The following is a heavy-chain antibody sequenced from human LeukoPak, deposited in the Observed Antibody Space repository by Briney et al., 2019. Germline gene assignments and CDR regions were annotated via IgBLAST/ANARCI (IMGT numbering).Heavy chain of an antibody. CDR1: GYTFTIYY. J-gene: IGHJ3*02. CDR3: ARDYWTTVTYAFDM. CDR2: INPSGGST. Sequence: SVTVSCKASGYTFTIYYMHWVRQAPGQGLEWMGIINPSGGSTNYAQKFQGRVTMTSDTSTSTVYMELSSLRSEDTAVYYCARDYWTTVTYAFDMWGQGTMVTVSS. D-gene: IGHD4-17*01. V-gene: IGHV1-46*01.